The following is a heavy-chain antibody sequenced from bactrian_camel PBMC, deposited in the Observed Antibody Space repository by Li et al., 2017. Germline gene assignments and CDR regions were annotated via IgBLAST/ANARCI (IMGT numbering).Heavy chain of an antibody. CDR3: ATEALSWYFGY. J-gene: IGHJ6*01. CDR1: GDTIGRYC. V-gene: IGHV3S9*01. D-gene: IGHD6*01. CDR2: IESDGST. Sequence: VQLVESGGGSVEVGGSLTLSCVASGDTIGRYCLGWFRQIPGREREGVAGIESDGSTSYADSVKGRFTISRDNAKNMVYLQMNSLKSEDTALYYCATEALSWYFGYWGQGTQVTVS.